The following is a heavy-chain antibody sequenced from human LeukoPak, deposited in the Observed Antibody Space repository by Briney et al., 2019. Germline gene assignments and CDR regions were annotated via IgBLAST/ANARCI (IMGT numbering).Heavy chain of an antibody. CDR1: GFTFSSYA. D-gene: IGHD3-10*01. V-gene: IGHV3-30*04. CDR2: ISYDGSNK. Sequence: GGSLRLSCAASGFTFSSYAMHWVRQAPGKGLEWVAVISYDGSNKYYADSVKGRFTISRDNSKNTLYLQMNSLRAEDTAVYYCVREYYYGSGSYYGSYYYYGMDVWGKGTTVTVSS. J-gene: IGHJ6*04. CDR3: VREYYYGSGSYYGSYYYYGMDV.